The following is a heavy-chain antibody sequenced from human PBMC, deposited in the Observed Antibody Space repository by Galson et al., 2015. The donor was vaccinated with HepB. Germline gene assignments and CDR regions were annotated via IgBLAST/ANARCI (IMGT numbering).Heavy chain of an antibody. D-gene: IGHD1-26*01. J-gene: IGHJ4*02. CDR1: GYTFTSYY. Sequence: VKVSCKASGYTFTSYYMHWVRQAPGQGLEWLGIINPSGGSTTYAQKFQGRVTMTRDTSTSTVYMELSSLRSEDTAVYYCARSGTSGPPSDYWGQGTLVTVSS. V-gene: IGHV1-46*01. CDR2: INPSGGST. CDR3: ARSGTSGPPSDY.